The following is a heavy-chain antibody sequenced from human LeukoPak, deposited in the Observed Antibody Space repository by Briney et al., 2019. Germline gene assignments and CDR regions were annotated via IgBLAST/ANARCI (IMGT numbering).Heavy chain of an antibody. CDR1: GGTFSSYA. CDR3: ARSEDCGGDCYSSSVDDYYYYYYMDV. V-gene: IGHV1-69*13. CDR2: IIPIFGTA. D-gene: IGHD2-21*01. J-gene: IGHJ6*03. Sequence: SVKVSCKASGGTFSSYAISWVRQAPGQGLEWMGGIIPIFGTANYAQKFQGRVTITADESTSTAYMELSSLRSEDTAVYYCARSEDCGGDCYSSSVDDYYYYYYMDVWGKGTTVTVSS.